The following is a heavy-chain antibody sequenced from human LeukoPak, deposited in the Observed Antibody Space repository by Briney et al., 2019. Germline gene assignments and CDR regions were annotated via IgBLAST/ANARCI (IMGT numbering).Heavy chain of an antibody. CDR1: GYTFTSYG. CDR2: ISAYNGNT. CDR3: ATDDIAVAGTNFDY. D-gene: IGHD6-19*01. J-gene: IGHJ4*02. V-gene: IGHV1-18*01. Sequence: ASVKVSCKASGYTFTSYGISRVRQAPGQGLEWMGWISAYNGNTNYAHHLQGRVTMTTDTSTSTAYMELRSLISDDTAVYFCATDDIAVAGTNFDYWGQGTLVTVSS.